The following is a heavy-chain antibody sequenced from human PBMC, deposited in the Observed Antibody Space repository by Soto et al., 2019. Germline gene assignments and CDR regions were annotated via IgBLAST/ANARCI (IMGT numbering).Heavy chain of an antibody. J-gene: IGHJ4*02. Sequence: SETLSLTCTVSGGSFSPNYWSWIRQPPGKGLEWVGYIYYGGTTSYNPSLQSRVTISVDTSKNQFSLKLSSVTAADTAVYYCARVPFIGPSGKFDYWGQGTLVTVSS. CDR1: GGSFSPNY. V-gene: IGHV4-59*12. CDR2: IYYGGTT. CDR3: ARVPFIGPSGKFDY. D-gene: IGHD3-3*01.